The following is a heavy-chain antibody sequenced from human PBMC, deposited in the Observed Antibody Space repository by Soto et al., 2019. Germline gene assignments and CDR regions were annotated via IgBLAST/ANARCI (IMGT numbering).Heavy chain of an antibody. V-gene: IGHV3-33*01. CDR2: IWYDGSNK. J-gene: IGHJ4*02. Sequence: GGSLRLSCAASGFTFSSYGMHWVRQAPGKGLEWVAVIWYDGSNKYYADSVKGRFTISRDNSKNTLYLQMNSLRAEDTAVYYCARGPENYCSSMSCYILWGQGAVVTVSS. CDR3: ARGPENYCSSMSCYIL. D-gene: IGHD2-2*02. CDR1: GFTFSSYG.